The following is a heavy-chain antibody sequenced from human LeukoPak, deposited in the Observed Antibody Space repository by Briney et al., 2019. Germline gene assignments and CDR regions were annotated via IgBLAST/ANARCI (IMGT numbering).Heavy chain of an antibody. V-gene: IGHV4-61*02. CDR3: ARDRYYYDSSGYYYFDY. Sequence: SETLSLTCTVSGGSISSSSYYWSWIRQPAGKGLEWIGRIHTSGSTNYNPSLKSRVTMSVDTSKNQFSLKVSSVTAADTAVYYCARDRYYYDSSGYYYFDYWGQGTLVTVSS. J-gene: IGHJ4*02. CDR1: GGSISSSSYY. D-gene: IGHD3-22*01. CDR2: IHTSGST.